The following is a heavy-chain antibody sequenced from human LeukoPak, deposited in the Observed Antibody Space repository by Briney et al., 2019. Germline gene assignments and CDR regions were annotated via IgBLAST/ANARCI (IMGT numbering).Heavy chain of an antibody. CDR1: GGSISSHY. D-gene: IGHD2-15*01. Sequence: PSETLSLTYTVSGGSISSHYWSWIRQPPGKGLEWIGYIYYSGSTNYNPSLKSRVTISVDTSKNQFSLKLSSVTAADTAVYYCARGRILSGPVGFDPWGQGTLVTVSS. CDR3: ARGRILSGPVGFDP. CDR2: IYYSGST. V-gene: IGHV4-59*11. J-gene: IGHJ5*02.